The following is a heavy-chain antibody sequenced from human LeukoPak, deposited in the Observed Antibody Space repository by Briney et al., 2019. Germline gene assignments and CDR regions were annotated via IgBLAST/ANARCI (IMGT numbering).Heavy chain of an antibody. D-gene: IGHD1-26*01. CDR3: ARDTSGSYYYYYYYMDV. CDR1: GGSISSYY. V-gene: IGHV4-59*12. J-gene: IGHJ6*03. Sequence: SETLSLTCTVSGGSISSYYWSWIRQPPGKGLEWIGYIYYSGSTNYNPSLKSRVTISVDTSKNQFSLKLSSVTAADTAVYYCARDTSGSYYYYYYYMDVWGKGTTVTVSS. CDR2: IYYSGST.